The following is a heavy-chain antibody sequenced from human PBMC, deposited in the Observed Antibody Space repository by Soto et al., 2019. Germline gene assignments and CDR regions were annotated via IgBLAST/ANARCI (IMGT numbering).Heavy chain of an antibody. CDR3: ARAGEAAGTDAFDI. Sequence: GGSLRLSCAASGFTFSSYWMSWVRQAPGKGLEWVANIKQDGSEKYYVDSVKGRFTISRDNAKNSLYLQMNSLRAEDTAVYYCARAGEAAGTDAFDIWGQGTMVTVSS. D-gene: IGHD6-13*01. J-gene: IGHJ3*02. V-gene: IGHV3-7*01. CDR2: IKQDGSEK. CDR1: GFTFSSYW.